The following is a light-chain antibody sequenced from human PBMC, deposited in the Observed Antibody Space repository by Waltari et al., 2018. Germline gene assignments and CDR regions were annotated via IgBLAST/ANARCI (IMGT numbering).Light chain of an antibody. CDR3: QSYDTSLSVV. J-gene: IGLJ3*02. Sequence: QPPSVSGAPGQRVTISCTGSGSNIGAGYDVHWYQQLPRAAPKLLIYGSTSRPLGVPARFFGSTSGTSASLAITGLQAEDEADYYCQSYDTSLSVVFGGGTKLTVL. V-gene: IGLV1-40*01. CDR1: GSNIGAGYD. CDR2: GST.